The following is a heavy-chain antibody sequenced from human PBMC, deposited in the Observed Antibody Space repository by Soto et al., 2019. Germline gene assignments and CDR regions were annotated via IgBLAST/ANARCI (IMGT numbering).Heavy chain of an antibody. D-gene: IGHD3-10*01. V-gene: IGHV4-30-2*06. CDR1: GGSINRGRSS. J-gene: IGHJ5*02. CDR3: VVKSALSPPNWVNI. CDR2: IYHSGST. Sequence: SETLALTCSVSGGSINRGRSSLNWIRQSPGKGLEWIASIYHSGSTYCNPSLKSRVSISVDRRENQFSLKLRSVAAAAAAVYYCVVKSALSPPNWVNIWCAGTLVTVSS.